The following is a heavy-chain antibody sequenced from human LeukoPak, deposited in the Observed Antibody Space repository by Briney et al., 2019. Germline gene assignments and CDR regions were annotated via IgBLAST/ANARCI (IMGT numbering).Heavy chain of an antibody. D-gene: IGHD1-1*01. CDR3: ARESTEERPGC. V-gene: IGHV3-21*01. J-gene: IGHJ4*02. Sequence: GGSLRLSCAASGFNFISYSMNWVRQAPGKGLEWVSSITSSGTSIYYADSVKGRFTISRDNAKNSLYLQMNSLRAEDTAVYYCARESTEERPGCWGQGTLVTVSS. CDR2: ITSSGTSI. CDR1: GFNFISYS.